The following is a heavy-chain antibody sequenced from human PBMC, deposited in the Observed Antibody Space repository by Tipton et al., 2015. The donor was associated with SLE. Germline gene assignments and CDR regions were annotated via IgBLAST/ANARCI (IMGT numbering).Heavy chain of an antibody. D-gene: IGHD6-6*01. Sequence: SLRLSCAASGFTFSNAWMNWVRQAPRKGLEWVGRIKSKTDGGTTDYAAPVKGRFTISRDDSKNTLYLQMNSLKTEDTAVYYCTTKPAARGCAGWFDPWGQGTLVTVSS. CDR2: IKSKTDGGTT. J-gene: IGHJ5*02. V-gene: IGHV3-15*01. CDR1: GFTFSNAW. CDR3: TTKPAARGCAGWFDP.